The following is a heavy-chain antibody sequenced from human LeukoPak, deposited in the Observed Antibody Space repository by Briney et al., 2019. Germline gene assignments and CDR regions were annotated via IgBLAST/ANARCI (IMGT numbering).Heavy chain of an antibody. CDR3: ARLKYYYDSSGYRAEYFQH. CDR1: GYSISSGYY. D-gene: IGHD3-22*01. Sequence: SETPSLTCNVSGYSISSGYYWGWIRQTPGKGLEWIGSINYSGSTYYNPSLKSRVTISVDTSKNQFSLKLSSVTAADTAVYYCARLKYYYDSSGYRAEYFQHWGQGTLVTVSS. CDR2: INYSGST. J-gene: IGHJ1*01. V-gene: IGHV4-38-2*02.